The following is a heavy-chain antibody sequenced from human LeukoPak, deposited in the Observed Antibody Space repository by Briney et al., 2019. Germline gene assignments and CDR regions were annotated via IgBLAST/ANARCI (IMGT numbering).Heavy chain of an antibody. D-gene: IGHD3-22*01. CDR3: ARGLHFRVYDSSDYYPY. V-gene: IGHV3-74*01. J-gene: IGHJ4*02. CDR2: INSDGSRT. Sequence: GGSLRLSCAASGFTFGDYAMHWVRQAPGKGLVWVSRINSDGSRTSYADSVKGRFTISRDNAKNTLYLQMNSLRAEDTAVYYCARGLHFRVYDSSDYYPYWGQGTLVTVSS. CDR1: GFTFGDYA.